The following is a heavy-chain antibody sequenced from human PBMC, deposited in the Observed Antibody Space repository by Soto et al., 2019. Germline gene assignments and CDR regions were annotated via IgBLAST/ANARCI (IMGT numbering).Heavy chain of an antibody. CDR2: ISGSGGST. CDR1: GFTFSSYA. V-gene: IGHV3-23*01. D-gene: IGHD4-17*01. J-gene: IGHJ3*02. Sequence: GGSLRLSCAASGFTFSSYAMIWVRQAPGKGLEWVSAISGSGGSTYYADSVKGRFTISRDNSKNTLYLQMDSLRAEDTAVYYCAKDTTVTTTHGAFDIWGQGTMVTVSS. CDR3: AKDTTVTTTHGAFDI.